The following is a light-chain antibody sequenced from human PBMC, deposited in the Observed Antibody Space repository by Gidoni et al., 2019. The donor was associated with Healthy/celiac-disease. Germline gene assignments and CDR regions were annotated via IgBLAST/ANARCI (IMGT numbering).Light chain of an antibody. J-gene: IGKJ4*01. Sequence: EIVLTQSPATLSLSPGERATPSSRASQSVSSYLAWYQQKPGQAPRLLIYDASTRATGTPARFSGSGAGTDFTLTISSLEPEDFAVYYCQQSSNWPTTFGGGTKVEIK. CDR3: QQSSNWPTT. V-gene: IGKV3-11*01. CDR2: DAS. CDR1: QSVSSY.